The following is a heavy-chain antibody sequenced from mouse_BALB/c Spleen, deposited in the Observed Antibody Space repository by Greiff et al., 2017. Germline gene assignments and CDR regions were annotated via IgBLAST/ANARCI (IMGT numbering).Heavy chain of an antibody. CDR3: ARHEGFRNYFDY. CDR2: ISSGGSYT. CDR1: GFTFSSYA. Sequence: EVHLVESGGGLVKPGGSLKLSCAASGFTFSSYAMSWVRQTPEKRLEWVATISSGGSYTYYPDSVKGRFTISRDNAKNTLYLQMSSLRSEDTAMYYCARHEGFRNYFDYWGQGTTLTVSS. V-gene: IGHV5-9-3*01. J-gene: IGHJ2*01.